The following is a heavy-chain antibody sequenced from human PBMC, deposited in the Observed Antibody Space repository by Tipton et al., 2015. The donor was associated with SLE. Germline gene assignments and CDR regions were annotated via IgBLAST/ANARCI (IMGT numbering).Heavy chain of an antibody. CDR1: GYSISSGYY. D-gene: IGHD6-13*01. V-gene: IGHV4-38-2*02. J-gene: IGHJ3*02. CDR3: ARRSWSDAFDI. Sequence: TLSLTCTVSGYSISSGYYWGWIRQPPGKGLEWIGSIFHSGRTSYNPSPRSRVTMSVDTSKNQFSLKLNSVTAADTAVYYCARRSWSDAFDIWGQGTMVTVSS. CDR2: IFHSGRT.